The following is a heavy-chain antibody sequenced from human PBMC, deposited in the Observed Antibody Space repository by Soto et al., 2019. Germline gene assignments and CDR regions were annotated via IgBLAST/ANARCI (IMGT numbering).Heavy chain of an antibody. CDR3: ARTWSYSSTFGYYFDY. J-gene: IGHJ4*02. V-gene: IGHV2-5*01. Sequence: SGPTLVNPTQTLTLTCTLSGFSLSTSGVGVGWIRQPPGKALEWLALIYWNDDKRYSPSLKSRLTITKDTSKNQVVLTMTNMDPVDTATYYCARTWSYSSTFGYYFDYWGQGTLVTDSS. CDR2: IYWNDDK. CDR1: GFSLSTSGVG. D-gene: IGHD1-26*01.